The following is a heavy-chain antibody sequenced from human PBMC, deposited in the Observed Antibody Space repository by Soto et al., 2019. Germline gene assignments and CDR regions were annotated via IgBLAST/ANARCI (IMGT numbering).Heavy chain of an antibody. CDR3: AREPYSSSSVYYYYYGMYV. Sequence: LSLTCTVSGGSISSYYWSWIRQPAGKGLEWIGRIYTSGSTNYNPSLKSRVTMSVDTSKNQFSLKLSSVTAADTAVYYCAREPYSSSSVYYYYYGMYVWGQGTTVTVS. J-gene: IGHJ6*02. CDR2: IYTSGST. CDR1: GGSISSYY. V-gene: IGHV4-4*07. D-gene: IGHD6-6*01.